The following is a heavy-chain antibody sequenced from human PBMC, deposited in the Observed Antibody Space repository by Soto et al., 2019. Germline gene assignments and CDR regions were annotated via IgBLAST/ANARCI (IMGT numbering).Heavy chain of an antibody. CDR1: GGSFGVYY. J-gene: IGHJ6*02. CDR2: INHSGST. CDR3: ARDNKGGSYYVYYYYGMDV. V-gene: IGHV4-34*01. Sequence: ASATQSLSTAVYGGSFGVYYWSWLRQPPGKGLEWIGEINHSGSTNYNPSLKSRVTISVDTSKNQFSLKLSSVTAADTAVYYCARDNKGGSYYVYYYYGMDVWGQGTTVNVSS. D-gene: IGHD1-26*01.